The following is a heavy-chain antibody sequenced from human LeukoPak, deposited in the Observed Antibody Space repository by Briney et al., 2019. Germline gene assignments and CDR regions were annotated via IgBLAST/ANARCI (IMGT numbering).Heavy chain of an antibody. V-gene: IGHV1-2*02. D-gene: IGHD5-12*01. CDR2: MNPNSGGT. J-gene: IGHJ3*02. CDR3: ARTDIVATADAFDI. CDR1: GYTFTSYD. Sequence: ASVKVSCKASGYTFTSYDINWVRQATGQGLEWMGWMNPNSGGTNYAQKFQGRVTMTRDTSISTAYMELSRLRSDDTAVYYCARTDIVATADAFDIWGQGTMVTVSS.